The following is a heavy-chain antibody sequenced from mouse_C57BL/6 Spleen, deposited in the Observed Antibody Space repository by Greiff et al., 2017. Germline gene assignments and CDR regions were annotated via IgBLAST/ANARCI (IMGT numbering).Heavy chain of an antibody. Sequence: VQLQQSGAELAKPGASVKLSCKASGYTFTSYWMHWVKQRPGQGLEWIGYINPSSGYTKYNQKFKDKATLTADKSSSTAYMQLSSLTCEDSAVYYCARSGAIYYDYDVCFAYWGQGTLVTVSA. D-gene: IGHD2-4*01. J-gene: IGHJ3*01. CDR3: ARSGAIYYDYDVCFAY. V-gene: IGHV1-7*01. CDR1: GYTFTSYW. CDR2: INPSSGYT.